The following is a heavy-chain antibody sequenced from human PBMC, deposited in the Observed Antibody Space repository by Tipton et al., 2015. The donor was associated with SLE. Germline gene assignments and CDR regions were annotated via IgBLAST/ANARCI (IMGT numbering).Heavy chain of an antibody. Sequence: TLSLTCTVSGDSISSGTYYWSWIRQPPGKGLEWIGYIYYSGSTNYNPSLKSRVTISVDTSKNQFSLKLSSVTAADTAVYYCARVVEEYQMLYYHYYYYMDVWGTGTTVTVPS. CDR1: GDSISSGTYY. V-gene: IGHV4-61*01. CDR2: IYYSGST. J-gene: IGHJ6*03. CDR3: ARVVEEYQMLYYHYYYYMDV. D-gene: IGHD2-2*01.